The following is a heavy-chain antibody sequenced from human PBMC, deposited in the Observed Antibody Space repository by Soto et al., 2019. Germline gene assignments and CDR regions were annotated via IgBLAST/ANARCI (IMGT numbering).Heavy chain of an antibody. CDR1: GYTFTSYA. CDR3: ARGPGGPDGPGDY. V-gene: IGHV1-3*01. D-gene: IGHD2-15*01. CDR2: INAGNGNT. Sequence: QVQLVQSGAEVKKPGASVKVSCKASGYTFTSYAMHWVRQAPGQRLEWMGWINAGNGNTKYSQKFQGRVTTTRDTSSSTAYMELSSLRSEDTAVYYCARGPGGPDGPGDYWGQGTLVTVSS. J-gene: IGHJ4*02.